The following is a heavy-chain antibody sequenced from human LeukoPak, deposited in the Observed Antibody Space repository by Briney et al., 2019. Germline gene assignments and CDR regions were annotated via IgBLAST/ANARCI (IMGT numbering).Heavy chain of an antibody. V-gene: IGHV1-2*02. J-gene: IGHJ5*02. CDR3: ARDATIYAYWYDYSNYHNWFDP. CDR1: GYTFTGYY. Sequence: ASVKVSCKASGYTFTGYYMHWVRQAPGQGLEWMGWINPNSGGTNYAQKFQGRVTMTRDTSISTAYMELSRLRSDDTAVYYCARDATIYAYWYDYSNYHNWFDPWGQGTLVTVSS. CDR2: INPNSGGT. D-gene: IGHD4-11*01.